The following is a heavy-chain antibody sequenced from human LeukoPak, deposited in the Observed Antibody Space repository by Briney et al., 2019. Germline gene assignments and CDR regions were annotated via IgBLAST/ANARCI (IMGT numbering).Heavy chain of an antibody. CDR3: TRQGRDFWSGYNYYYYYMDV. CDR1: GFTFSGSA. D-gene: IGHD3-3*01. Sequence: GGSLRLSCAASGFTFSGSAMHWVRQASGKGLEWVGRIRSKANSYATAYAASVKGRFTISRDDSKSTAYLQMNSLKTEDTAVYYCTRQGRDFWSGYNYYYYYMDVWGKGTTVTVSS. V-gene: IGHV3-73*01. CDR2: IRSKANSYAT. J-gene: IGHJ6*03.